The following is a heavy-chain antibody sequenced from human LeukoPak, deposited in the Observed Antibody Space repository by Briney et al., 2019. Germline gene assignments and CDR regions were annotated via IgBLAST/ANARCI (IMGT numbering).Heavy chain of an antibody. D-gene: IGHD3-22*01. CDR1: NGSINSYY. CDR2: IYYSGSA. CDR3: ARTYDSSGYSAFHI. Sequence: SETLSLTCIVSNGSINSYYWSWIRHHPGRGLEWIGYIYYSGSAYYNPSLRSRVTISVDTSKSQFSLNLSSVTAADTAVYYCARTYDSSGYSAFHIWGQGTMVTVSS. V-gene: IGHV4-59*01. J-gene: IGHJ3*02.